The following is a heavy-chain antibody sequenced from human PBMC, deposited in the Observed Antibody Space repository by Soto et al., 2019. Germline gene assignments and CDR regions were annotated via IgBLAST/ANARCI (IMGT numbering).Heavy chain of an antibody. CDR3: ARDSHSYYYDSSGSYSDY. D-gene: IGHD3-22*01. CDR1: GYTFTGYY. CDR2: INPNSGGT. Sequence: ASVKVSCKASGYTFTGYYMHWVRQAPGQGLEWMGWINPNSGGTNYAQKFQGRVTMTRDTSISTAYMELSRLRSDDTAVYYCARDSHSYYYDSSGSYSDYWGQGTLVTAPQ. J-gene: IGHJ4*02. V-gene: IGHV1-2*02.